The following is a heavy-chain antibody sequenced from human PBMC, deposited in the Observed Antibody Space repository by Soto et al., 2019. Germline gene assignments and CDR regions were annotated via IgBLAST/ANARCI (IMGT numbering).Heavy chain of an antibody. Sequence: PSETLSLACTVSGGSISSGGYYWSWIRQHPGKGLEWIGYIYYSGSTYYNPSLKSRVTISVDTSKNQFSLKLSSVTAADTAVDYFASARDSSGYEGLNFAYRVKETRVASP. CDR2: IYYSGST. V-gene: IGHV4-31*03. D-gene: IGHD3-22*01. CDR1: GGSISSGGYY. J-gene: IGHJ4*02. CDR3: ASARDSSGYEGLNFAY.